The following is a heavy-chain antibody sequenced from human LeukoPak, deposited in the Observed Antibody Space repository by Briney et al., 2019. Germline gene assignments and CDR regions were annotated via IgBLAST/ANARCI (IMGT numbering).Heavy chain of an antibody. V-gene: IGHV4-59*01. CDR3: ARQSISGSSLSYFDY. J-gene: IGHJ4*02. D-gene: IGHD3-22*01. CDR2: IYDSGST. CDR1: GGSISSYY. Sequence: SETLSLTCTVSGGSISSYYGSWIRQPPGKGLEWIGNIYDSGSTNYNPSLKSRLTISVDTSKNQCSLKLSSVTTADTAVYYCARQSISGSSLSYFDYWGQGTLVNVSS.